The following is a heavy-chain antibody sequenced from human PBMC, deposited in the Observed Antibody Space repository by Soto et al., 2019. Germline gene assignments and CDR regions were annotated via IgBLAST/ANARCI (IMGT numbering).Heavy chain of an antibody. V-gene: IGHV1-69*13. Sequence: SVQVSCKASRGTFSSYAISWVRQAPGQGLEWMGGIIPIFGTANNAQKFPVRVTITAAESTSTSYMELTSLTSEDTGVDYCARIRDSSGYYLDYWGQGTLVTVSS. CDR1: RGTFSSYA. J-gene: IGHJ4*02. CDR3: ARIRDSSGYYLDY. CDR2: IIPIFGTA. D-gene: IGHD3-22*01.